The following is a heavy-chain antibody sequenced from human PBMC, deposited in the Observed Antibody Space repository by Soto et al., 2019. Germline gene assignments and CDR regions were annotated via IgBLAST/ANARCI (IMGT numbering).Heavy chain of an antibody. D-gene: IGHD6-25*01. CDR2: MKPNRGNT. CDR1: GYTFTSYD. J-gene: IGHJ6*02. CDR3: ARERSRYGMDV. V-gene: IGHV1-8*01. Sequence: QVQLVQSGAEVKKPGASVKVSCKASGYTFTSYDISWVRQATGQGLEWMGWMKPNRGNTGFAQKFQGRVTMTRNAARSTAYMALSTVRSEEPAVYYCARERSRYGMDVWGQGPRVPVSS.